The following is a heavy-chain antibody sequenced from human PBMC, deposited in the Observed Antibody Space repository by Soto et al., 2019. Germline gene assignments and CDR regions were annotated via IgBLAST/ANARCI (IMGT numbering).Heavy chain of an antibody. CDR1: AHYVNSYY. V-gene: IGHV4-59*02. D-gene: IGHD2-15*01. J-gene: IGHJ6*01. Sequence: LSRTDDPTAHYVNSYYCMSNRQTPGKGLEWIGYIYYSGTTNYNPSLRSRVTISVDTSKNQFSLKLSSGKAADTAVYYCARDNPSVVQLGVGGMEGWGQGTTVT. CDR2: IYYSGTT. CDR3: ARDNPSVVQLGVGGMEG.